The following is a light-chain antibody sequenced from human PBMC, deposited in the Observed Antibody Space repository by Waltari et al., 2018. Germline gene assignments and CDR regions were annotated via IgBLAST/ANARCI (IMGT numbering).Light chain of an antibody. CDR3: QSHDSSLRWV. CDR2: GDN. J-gene: IGLJ2*01. CDR1: SSNIGAGYG. Sequence: QSALTQPPSVSGAPGQRVTISCTGSSSNIGAGYGVHWFQQIPGTAPKVLISGDNIRPSGVPDRFSASKSGTSASLAITGVQPEDEAVYFCQSHDSSLRWVFGGGTKLTAL. V-gene: IGLV1-40*01.